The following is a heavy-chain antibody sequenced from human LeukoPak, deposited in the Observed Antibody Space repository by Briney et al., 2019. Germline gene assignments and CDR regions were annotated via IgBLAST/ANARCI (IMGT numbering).Heavy chain of an antibody. CDR1: GYTFTSYG. CDR2: ISGYNANA. J-gene: IGHJ5*02. Sequence: ASVKVSCKASGYTFTSYGISWVRQAPGQGPEWLGWISGYNANAHYAQNVQGRVTLTTDTSTNTASMELRGLTSDDTAMYYCARVGRGCSSIRCYWEDWFDPWGQGTLVIVSS. D-gene: IGHD2-2*01. CDR3: ARVGRGCSSIRCYWEDWFDP. V-gene: IGHV1-18*01.